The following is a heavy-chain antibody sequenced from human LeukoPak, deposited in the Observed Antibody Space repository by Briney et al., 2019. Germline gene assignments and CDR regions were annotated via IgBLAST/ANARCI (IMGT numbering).Heavy chain of an antibody. J-gene: IGHJ4*02. CDR1: GYTFTSYD. D-gene: IGHD5-18*01. V-gene: IGHV1-8*01. Sequence: ASVKVSCKASGYTFTSYDINWVRQATGQGLEWMGWMNPNSGNTGYAQKFQGRVTMTRNTSISTAYMELSSLRAEDTALYYCAREYTAMVTAYFDYWGQGTLVTVSS. CDR3: AREYTAMVTAYFDY. CDR2: MNPNSGNT.